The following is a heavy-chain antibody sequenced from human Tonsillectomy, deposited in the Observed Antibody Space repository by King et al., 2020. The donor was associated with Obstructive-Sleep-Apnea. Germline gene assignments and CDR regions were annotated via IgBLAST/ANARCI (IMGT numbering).Heavy chain of an antibody. CDR2: REERGRD. Sequence: GRGREGRGEREERGRDQYNSSLKSRLTISVDTSKNQFSLRLTSVTAADTAVYYCARNPYSYGFVSWFDPWGQGTLVTVSS. J-gene: IGHJ5*02. D-gene: IGHD5-18*01. V-gene: IGHV4-34*09. CDR3: ARNPYSYGFVSWFDP.